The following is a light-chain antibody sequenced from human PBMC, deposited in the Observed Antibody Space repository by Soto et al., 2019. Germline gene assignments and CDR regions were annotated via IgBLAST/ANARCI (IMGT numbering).Light chain of an antibody. CDR1: SSDVGGYNY. CDR2: DVS. CDR3: SSYTGNVL. Sequence: QSALTQPASVSGSPGQSITISCTGTSSDVGGYNYVSWYQQHPGKAPKLMIYDVSARPSGVSNRFSGSKSGNTASLTISGLQAEDEADYYCSSYTGNVLFGGGTKLTVL. J-gene: IGLJ2*01. V-gene: IGLV2-14*01.